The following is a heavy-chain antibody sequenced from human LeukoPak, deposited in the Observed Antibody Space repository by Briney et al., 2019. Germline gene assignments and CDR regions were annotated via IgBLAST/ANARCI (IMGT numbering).Heavy chain of an antibody. Sequence: GASVKVSCKASGGTFSSYAISWVRQAPGQGLEWMGGIIPIFGTANYAQKFQGRVTITTDESTSTAYMELSSLRSEDTAVYYCARGIYGSGSYYNFFVSGNYGMDVWGQGTTVTVSS. D-gene: IGHD3-10*01. CDR1: GGTFSSYA. J-gene: IGHJ6*02. CDR2: IIPIFGTA. V-gene: IGHV1-69*05. CDR3: ARGIYGSGSYYNFFVSGNYGMDV.